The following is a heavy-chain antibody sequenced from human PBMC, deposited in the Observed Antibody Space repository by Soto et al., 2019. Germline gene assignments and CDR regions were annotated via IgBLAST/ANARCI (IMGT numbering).Heavy chain of an antibody. V-gene: IGHV4-31*03. CDR1: GGSISSGGYY. CDR3: ARDQASSIAAFDAFDI. Sequence: SETLSLTCTVSGGSISSGGYYWSWIRQHPGKGLEWIGYIYYSGSTYYNPSLKSRVTISVDTSKNQFSLKLSSVTAADTAVYYCARDQASSIAAFDAFDIWGQGTMVTVSS. D-gene: IGHD6-6*01. J-gene: IGHJ3*02. CDR2: IYYSGST.